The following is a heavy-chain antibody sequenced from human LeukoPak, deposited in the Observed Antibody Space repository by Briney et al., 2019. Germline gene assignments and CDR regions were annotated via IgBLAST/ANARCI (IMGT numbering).Heavy chain of an antibody. D-gene: IGHD3-16*02. CDR3: ARFRFDHPTYYDYVWGSYRYHYFDY. CDR2: ISSSSSYI. CDR1: GFTFSSYS. V-gene: IGHV3-21*01. Sequence: GGSLRLSCAASGFTFSSYSMNWVRQAPGKGLEWVSSISSSSSYIYYADSEKGRFTISRDNAKNSLYLQRNSLRAEDTAVYYCARFRFDHPTYYDYVWGSYRYHYFDYWGQGTLVTVSS. J-gene: IGHJ4*02.